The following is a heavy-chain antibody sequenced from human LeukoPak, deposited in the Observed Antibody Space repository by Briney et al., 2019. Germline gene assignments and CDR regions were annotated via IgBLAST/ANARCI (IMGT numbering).Heavy chain of an antibody. Sequence: GGSLRLSCAASGFTFSSYAMSWVRHAPAKALESVSDIRGSGISTYYADSVKGRFTISRDNSKNTLYLQMNSLRAEDTAVYYCAKVPYDRTGYYYFDYWGQGTLVTVSS. CDR3: AKVPYDRTGYYYFDY. J-gene: IGHJ4*02. CDR1: GFTFSSYA. CDR2: IRGSGIST. D-gene: IGHD3-22*01. V-gene: IGHV3-23*01.